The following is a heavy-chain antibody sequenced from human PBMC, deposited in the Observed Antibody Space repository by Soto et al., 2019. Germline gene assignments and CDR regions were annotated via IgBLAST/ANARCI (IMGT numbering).Heavy chain of an antibody. CDR2: ISGNGRNT. J-gene: IGHJ4*02. V-gene: IGHV3-23*01. D-gene: IGHD2-2*01. Sequence: EVQLLESEGGLAQPGGSLRLSCAVSGLTFSSHGMSWVRQAPGKGLDWVSAISGNGRNTYYADSVKGRFTVSRDNSENTLFLQMNSLRAEDTAMYFCAKNGLSNTPSAIDSWGQGTPVTVSS. CDR3: AKNGLSNTPSAIDS. CDR1: GLTFSSHG.